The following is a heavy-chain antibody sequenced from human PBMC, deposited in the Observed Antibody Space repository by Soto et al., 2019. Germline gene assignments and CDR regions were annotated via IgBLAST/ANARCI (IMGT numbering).Heavy chain of an antibody. CDR3: AHRYADYSFDY. J-gene: IGHJ4*02. CDR1: GFSLSTSGVG. CDR2: IYWDDDK. V-gene: IGHV2-5*02. D-gene: IGHD4-17*01. Sequence: QITLKESGPPLVKPTQTLTLTCTSSGFSLSTSGVGVGWIRQPPGKALEWLALIYWDDDKRYSPSLKSRLTTTKDTSKNQVVLTLTNMDPVDTDPSYCAHRYADYSFDYWGQGTLVTVSS.